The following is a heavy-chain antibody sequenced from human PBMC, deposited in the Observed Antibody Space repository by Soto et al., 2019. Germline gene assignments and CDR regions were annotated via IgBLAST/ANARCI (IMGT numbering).Heavy chain of an antibody. D-gene: IGHD2-15*01. CDR2: ISYDGSNK. J-gene: IGHJ5*02. Sequence: GGSLRLSCAASGFTFSSYAMHWVRQAPGKGLEWVAVISYDGSNKYYADSVKGRFTISRDNSKNTLYLQMNSLRAEDTAVYYCARDQSDMWYWFDPWGQGTLVTVSS. CDR1: GFTFSSYA. V-gene: IGHV3-30-3*01. CDR3: ARDQSDMWYWFDP.